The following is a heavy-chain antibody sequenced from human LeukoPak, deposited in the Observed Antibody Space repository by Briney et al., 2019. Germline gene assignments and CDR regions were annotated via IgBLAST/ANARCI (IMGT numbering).Heavy chain of an antibody. CDR3: ARDLSYFRFDI. D-gene: IGHD5-18*01. CDR1: GFTFSSYA. J-gene: IGHJ3*02. Sequence: GGTLRLSCAASGFTFSSYAMSWVRQAPGKGLEWVSAISGSGGSTHYADSVKGRFTISRDNSKNTLYLQMNSLRAEDTAVYYCARDLSYFRFDIWGQGTMVTVSS. V-gene: IGHV3-23*01. CDR2: ISGSGGST.